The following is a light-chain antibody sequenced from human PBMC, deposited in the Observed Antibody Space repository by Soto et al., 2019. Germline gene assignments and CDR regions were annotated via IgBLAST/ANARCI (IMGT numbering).Light chain of an antibody. CDR2: EVS. CDR3: ASYTSITSRWV. CDR1: ASDIGSYDY. J-gene: IGLJ3*02. Sequence: QSALTQPASVSGSPGQSITVSCTGTASDIGSYDYVSWYQHHPGKGPTLLIYEVSNRPSGVSNRFSGSKSDYTASLTISGLQAEDDAHYYCASYTSITSRWVFGGGTKLTVL. V-gene: IGLV2-14*01.